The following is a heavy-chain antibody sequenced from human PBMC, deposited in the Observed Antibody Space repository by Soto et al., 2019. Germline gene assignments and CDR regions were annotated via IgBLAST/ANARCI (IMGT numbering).Heavy chain of an antibody. Sequence: GGSLRLSCAASGFTFSSYGMHWVRQAPGKGLEWVAVISYDGSNKYYADSVKGRFTISRDNSKNTLYLQMNSLRAEDTAVYYCAKGVTTVTTLPMEDGMDVWGQGTTVTVSS. J-gene: IGHJ6*02. CDR3: AKGVTTVTTLPMEDGMDV. CDR2: ISYDGSNK. D-gene: IGHD4-17*01. V-gene: IGHV3-30*18. CDR1: GFTFSSYG.